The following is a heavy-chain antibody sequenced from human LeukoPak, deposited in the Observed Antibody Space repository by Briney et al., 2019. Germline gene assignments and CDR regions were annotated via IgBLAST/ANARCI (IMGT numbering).Heavy chain of an antibody. D-gene: IGHD3-10*01. CDR2: IRSKANSYAT. J-gene: IGHJ4*02. CDR3: TSYFSGTGGY. Sequence: PGGSLRLSCAASGFTFSGSAMHWVRQASGKGREWVGRIRSKANSYATAYAAAVKGRFTISRDDSKNTAYLQMNSLKTEDTAVYYCTSYFSGTGGYWGQGTLVTVSS. CDR1: GFTFSGSA. V-gene: IGHV3-73*01.